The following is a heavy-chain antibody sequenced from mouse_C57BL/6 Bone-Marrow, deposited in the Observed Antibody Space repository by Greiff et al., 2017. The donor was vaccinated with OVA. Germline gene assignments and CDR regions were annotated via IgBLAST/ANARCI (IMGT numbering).Heavy chain of an antibody. CDR1: GYTFTSYW. V-gene: IGHV1-5*01. D-gene: IGHD2-4*01. Sequence: EVQLQQSGTVLARPGASVKMSFKTSGYTFTSYWMHWVKQRPGQGLEWIGAIYPGNSDTSYNQKFKGKAKLTAVTSASTAYMELSSLTNEDSAVYYCTRGNDYDPFYFDYWGQGTTLTVSS. CDR3: TRGNDYDPFYFDY. J-gene: IGHJ2*01. CDR2: IYPGNSDT.